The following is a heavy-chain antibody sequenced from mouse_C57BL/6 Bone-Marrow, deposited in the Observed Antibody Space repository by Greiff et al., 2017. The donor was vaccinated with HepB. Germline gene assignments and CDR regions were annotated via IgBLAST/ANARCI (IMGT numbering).Heavy chain of an antibody. CDR2: IWSGGST. Sequence: VKLMESGPGLVQPSQSLSITCTVSGFSLTSYGVHWVRQSPGKGLEWLGVIWSGGSTDYNAAFMSRLSITKDNSKSQIFFKMNSLQADDTAIYYSAKSGGSYAMDYWGQGTSVTVSS. D-gene: IGHD3-2*02. CDR1: GFSLTSYG. CDR3: AKSGGSYAMDY. J-gene: IGHJ4*01. V-gene: IGHV2-5*01.